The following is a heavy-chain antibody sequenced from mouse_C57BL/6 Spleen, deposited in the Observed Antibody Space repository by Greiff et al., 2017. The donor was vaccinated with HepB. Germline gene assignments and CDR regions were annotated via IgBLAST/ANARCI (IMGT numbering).Heavy chain of an antibody. V-gene: IGHV5-16*01. CDR2: INYDGSST. CDR1: GFTFSDYY. CDR3: ARSYDYLYYAMDY. D-gene: IGHD2-4*01. J-gene: IGHJ4*01. Sequence: EVQVVESEGGLVQPGRSMKLSCTASGFTFSDYYMAWVRQVPEKGLEWVANINYDGSSTYYLDSLKSRFIISRDNAKNIIYLQMSSLKSEDTATYYCARSYDYLYYAMDYWGQGTSVTVSS.